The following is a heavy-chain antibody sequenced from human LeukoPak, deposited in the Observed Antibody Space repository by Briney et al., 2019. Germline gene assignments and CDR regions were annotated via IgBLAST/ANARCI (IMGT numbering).Heavy chain of an antibody. CDR3: AKVEATVPTPPDAFYF. V-gene: IGHV3-23*01. D-gene: IGHD1-26*01. Sequence: GGSLRLSYAACGFIFSKCALTGVRQAPGRGLEWVSAITGDGGSTFYSDSVKGRFIISIDNSKNTVYLQMNSLRGDDTAMYYCAKVEATVPTPPDAFYFWGQGTMVTVSS. CDR1: GFIFSKCA. CDR2: ITGDGGST. J-gene: IGHJ3*01.